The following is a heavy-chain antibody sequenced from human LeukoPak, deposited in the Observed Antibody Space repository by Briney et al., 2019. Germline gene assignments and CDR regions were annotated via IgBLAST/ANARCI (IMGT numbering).Heavy chain of an antibody. CDR3: ARRIRGAPTDH. J-gene: IGHJ4*02. V-gene: IGHV1-8*01. Sequence: ASVKVSCKASEYTFTTYDLNWVRQATGQGLEWMGWMNPNSGNTGYAQKFQGRVTMTRNTSISTAYMELNNLTSEDTAVYYCARRIRGAPTDHWGQGTLVTVSS. D-gene: IGHD3-10*01. CDR1: EYTFTTYD. CDR2: MNPNSGNT.